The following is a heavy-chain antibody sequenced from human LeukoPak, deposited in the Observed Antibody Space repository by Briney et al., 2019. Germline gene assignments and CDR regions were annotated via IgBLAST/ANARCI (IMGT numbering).Heavy chain of an antibody. CDR2: ISGSGGST. CDR1: GFTFSSYA. CDR3: ATAEKGVTMIVVVYYFDY. D-gene: IGHD3-22*01. V-gene: IGHV3-23*01. Sequence: PGGSLRLSCAASGFTFSSYAMSWVRQAPGKGLEWVSAISGSGGSTYYADSVKGRFTISRDNSKNTLYLQMKSLRAEDTAVYYCATAEKGVTMIVVVYYFDYWGQGTLVTVSS. J-gene: IGHJ4*02.